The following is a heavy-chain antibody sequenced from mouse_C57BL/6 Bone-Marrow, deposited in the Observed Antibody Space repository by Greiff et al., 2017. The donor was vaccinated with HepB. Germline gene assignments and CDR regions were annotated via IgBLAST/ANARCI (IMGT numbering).Heavy chain of an antibody. CDR3: TREADPAWFAY. J-gene: IGHJ3*01. CDR1: GFTFSSYA. Sequence: EVKVEESGEGLVKPGGSLKLSCAASGFTFSSYAMSWVRQTPEKRLEWVAYISSGGDYIYYADTVKGRFTISRDNARNTLYLQMSSLKSEDTAMYYCTREADPAWFAYWGQGTLVTVSA. V-gene: IGHV5-9-1*02. CDR2: ISSGGDYI. D-gene: IGHD3-2*02.